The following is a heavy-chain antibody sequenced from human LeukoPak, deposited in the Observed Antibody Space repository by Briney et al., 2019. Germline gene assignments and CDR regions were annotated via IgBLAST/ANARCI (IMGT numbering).Heavy chain of an antibody. CDR3: AKTEPKYSGSIGNAFDI. Sequence: GGSLRLSCAASGFTFSSYGMSWVRQAPGKGLEWVSAISGSGGSTYYADSVKGRFTISRDNSKNTLYLQMNSLRAEDTAVYYCAKTEPKYSGSIGNAFDIWGQGTMVTVSS. J-gene: IGHJ3*02. CDR2: ISGSGGST. V-gene: IGHV3-23*01. D-gene: IGHD1-26*01. CDR1: GFTFSSYG.